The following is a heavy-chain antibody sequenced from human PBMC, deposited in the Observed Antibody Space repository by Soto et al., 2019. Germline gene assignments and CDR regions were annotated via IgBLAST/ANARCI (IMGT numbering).Heavy chain of an antibody. V-gene: IGHV1-69*12. CDR2: IIPIFGTA. J-gene: IGHJ6*02. Sequence: QVQLVQSGAEVKKPGSSVKVSCKASGGTFSSYAISWVRQAPGQGLEWMGGIIPIFGTADYAQKFQGRVAITADASTSTAYMELSSLRSEDTALYYCASAWGPAYYYGMDVWGQGTTVTVSS. D-gene: IGHD3-16*01. CDR1: GGTFSSYA. CDR3: ASAWGPAYYYGMDV.